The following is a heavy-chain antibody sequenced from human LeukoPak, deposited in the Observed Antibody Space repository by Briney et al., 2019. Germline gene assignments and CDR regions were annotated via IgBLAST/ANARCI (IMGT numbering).Heavy chain of an antibody. D-gene: IGHD2-15*01. V-gene: IGHV1-2*02. CDR2: INPNSGGT. CDR3: ARAYEYCSGGSCYSWFDP. CDR1: GYTFTGYY. Sequence: ASVKVSCKASGYTFTGYYMHWVRQAPGQGLEWMGWINPNSGGTNYAQKFQGRVTMTRDTSINTAYMELSRLRSDDTAVYYCARAYEYCSGGSCYSWFDPWGQGTLVTVSS. J-gene: IGHJ5*02.